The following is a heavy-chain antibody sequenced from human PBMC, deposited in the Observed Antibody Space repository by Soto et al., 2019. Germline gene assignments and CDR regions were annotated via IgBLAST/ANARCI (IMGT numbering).Heavy chain of an antibody. CDR2: IYTGGDT. J-gene: IGHJ3*02. CDR3: ARVGSGHLVGAFDS. V-gene: IGHV3-53*04. CDR1: GFTVSTYY. D-gene: IGHD2-15*01. Sequence: EVQLVESGGGLVQPGGSLRLSCAVSGFTVSTYYMSWVRQAPGKGLEWVSVIYTGGDTYYADSVKGRFTISRHHSKKAFHFQMNSLKTEDTAVYYCARVGSGHLVGAFDSWGQGRAVTVSS.